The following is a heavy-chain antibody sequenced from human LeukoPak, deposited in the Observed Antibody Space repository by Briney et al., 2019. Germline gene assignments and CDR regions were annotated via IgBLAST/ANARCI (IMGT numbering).Heavy chain of an antibody. J-gene: IGHJ4*02. D-gene: IGHD3-3*01. CDR3: ARLSGGARSRVLRFLEWSPLFGY. CDR1: GYSFTSYW. Sequence: GESLKISCKGSGYSFTSYWIGWVRQMPGKGLEWMGIIYPGDSDTRYSPSFQGQVTISADKSISTAYLQWSSLKASDTAMYYCARLSGGARSRVLRFLEWSPLFGYWGQGTLVTVSS. V-gene: IGHV5-51*01. CDR2: IYPGDSDT.